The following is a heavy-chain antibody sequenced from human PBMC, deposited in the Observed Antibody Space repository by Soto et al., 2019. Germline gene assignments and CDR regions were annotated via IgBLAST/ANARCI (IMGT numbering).Heavy chain of an antibody. CDR1: GYTFTTYG. V-gene: IGHV1-18*04. Sequence: VQLVQSGAEVKRPGASLKVSCKASGYTFTTYGFNWVRQAPGQGLEWMGWISPYNGDTNYAQNFQGRVTLTTDTSTSTAYMELMTLTSDDTAVYYCARTPRAQMIVLEAATRFDYWGQGTLVTVSS. CDR3: ARTPRAQMIVLEAATRFDY. J-gene: IGHJ4*02. D-gene: IGHD2-15*01. CDR2: ISPYNGDT.